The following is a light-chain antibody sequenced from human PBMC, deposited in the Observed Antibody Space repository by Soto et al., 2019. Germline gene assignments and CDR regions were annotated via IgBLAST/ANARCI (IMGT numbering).Light chain of an antibody. V-gene: IGLV1-44*01. CDR2: SNN. Sequence: QSVLTQPPSASRAPGQRVTISCSGNSSNIGSNTVNRYQQLPGTAPKLLIYSNNQRPSGVPDRFSGSKSGTSASLAISGLQSEDEADYYCAAWDDSLNAFYVFGTGTKVSDL. CDR3: AAWDDSLNAFYV. CDR1: SSNIGSNT. J-gene: IGLJ1*01.